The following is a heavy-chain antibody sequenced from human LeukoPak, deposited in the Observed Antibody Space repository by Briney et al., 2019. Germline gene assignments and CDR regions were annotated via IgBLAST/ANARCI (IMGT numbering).Heavy chain of an antibody. D-gene: IGHD3-22*01. CDR3: ARHYYDSSGYYYGP. Sequence: SETLSLTCTVSGGSISSYYWSWIRQPPGKGLEWIGYIYYSGSTNYNPPLKSRVTISVDTSKNQFSLKLSSVTAADTAVYYCARHYYDSSGYYYGPWGQGTLVTVSS. CDR1: GGSISSYY. J-gene: IGHJ5*02. V-gene: IGHV4-59*01. CDR2: IYYSGST.